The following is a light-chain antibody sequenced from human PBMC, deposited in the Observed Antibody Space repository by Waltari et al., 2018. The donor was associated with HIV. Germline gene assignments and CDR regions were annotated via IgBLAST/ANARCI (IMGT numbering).Light chain of an antibody. CDR1: SSEVGGYNY. CDR3: SSYAGSNNRV. J-gene: IGLJ2*01. V-gene: IGLV2-8*01. Sequence: QSALTQPPSASGSPGQSVTISCTGTSSEVGGYNYVSWDQQHPGKAPKLMIYEVNKRPSGVPDPFSGSKSGNTASLTVSGLQAEDEADYYCSSYAGSNNRVFGGGTKLTVL. CDR2: EVN.